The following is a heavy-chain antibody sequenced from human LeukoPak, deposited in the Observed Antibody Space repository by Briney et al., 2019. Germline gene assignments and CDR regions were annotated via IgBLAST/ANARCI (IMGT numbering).Heavy chain of an antibody. CDR2: IYYSGTT. CDR1: GGSISNYY. Sequence: SETLSLTCTVSGGSISNYYWSWIRQPPGKGLEWIGYIYYSGTTNYNPSLKSRVTMSVDTSKSQFSLKLSSVTAADTAVYYCARVVPDPYYYYYYMDVWGKGTTVTISS. J-gene: IGHJ6*03. V-gene: IGHV4-59*01. D-gene: IGHD1-14*01. CDR3: ARVVPDPYYYYYYMDV.